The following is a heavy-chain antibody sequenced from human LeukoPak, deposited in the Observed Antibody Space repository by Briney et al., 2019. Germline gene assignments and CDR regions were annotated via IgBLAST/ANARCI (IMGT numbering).Heavy chain of an antibody. D-gene: IGHD2-2*01. Sequence: SETLSLTCTVSGGSFSSGSYYWSWIRQPPGRGLEWIGYIYYSGSTSYNPSLKSRVTISVDTSKNQFSLKLSSVTAADTAVYYCARSGSRVLPAAIWGQGTLVTVSS. CDR3: ARSGSRVLPAAI. J-gene: IGHJ4*02. CDR2: IYYSGST. V-gene: IGHV4-61*01. CDR1: GGSFSSGSYY.